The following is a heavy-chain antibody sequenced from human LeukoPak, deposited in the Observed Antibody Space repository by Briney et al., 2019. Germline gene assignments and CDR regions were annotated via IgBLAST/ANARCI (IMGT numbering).Heavy chain of an antibody. V-gene: IGHV3-74*01. CDR1: GFTFSDSW. Sequence: GVSLTLSCTASGFTFSDSWMHWVRHAPGKAPEWLSRTSKDGSDKVYADSARGRLTASRDNAKNTVYLKLTNLRPDDTALYYCARGGYSGSYYRFSWGRGTLVTVAS. CDR2: TSKDGSDK. D-gene: IGHD6-25*01. CDR3: ARGGYSGSYYRFS. J-gene: IGHJ4*02.